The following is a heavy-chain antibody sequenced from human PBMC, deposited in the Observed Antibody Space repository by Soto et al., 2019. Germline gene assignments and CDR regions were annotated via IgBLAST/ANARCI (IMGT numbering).Heavy chain of an antibody. CDR3: ARETILAVPAAARYYYYYDMDV. CDR2: IYYSGST. V-gene: IGHV4-61*01. J-gene: IGHJ6*01. D-gene: IGHD2-2*01. Sequence: PSETLSLTCTVSGGSVGSGSYYWSWIRQPPGKGLEWIGYIYYSGSTNYNPSLKSRVTISVDTSKNQFSLKLSSVTAADTPVYYCARETILAVPAAARYYYYYDMDVWEQGTTVTASS. CDR1: GGSVGSGSYY.